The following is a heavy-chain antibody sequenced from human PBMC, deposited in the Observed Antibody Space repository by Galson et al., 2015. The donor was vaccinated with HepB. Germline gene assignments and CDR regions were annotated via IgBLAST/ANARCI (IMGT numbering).Heavy chain of an antibody. Sequence: TLSLTCAVSGGSISSGGYSWSWIRQPPGKGLEWIGYIYHSGSTYYNPSLKSRVTISVDRSKNQFSLKLSSVTAADTAVYYCARVYWSYDRYFDLWGRGTLVTVSS. CDR2: IYHSGST. J-gene: IGHJ2*01. V-gene: IGHV4-30-2*01. CDR3: ARVYWSYDRYFDL. D-gene: IGHD1-7*01. CDR1: GGSISSGGYS.